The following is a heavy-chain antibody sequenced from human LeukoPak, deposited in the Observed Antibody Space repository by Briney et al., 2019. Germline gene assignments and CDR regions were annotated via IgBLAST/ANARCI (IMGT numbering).Heavy chain of an antibody. V-gene: IGHV4-4*07. J-gene: IGHJ2*01. CDR2: IYTSGST. Sequence: SETLSLTCTVSGGSISSYYWSWIRQPAGKGLEWIGRIYTSGSTNYNPSLKSRVTISVDKSKNQFSLKLSPVTAADTAVYYCARNGYCGGDCYWYFDLWGRGTLVTVSS. CDR3: ARNGYCGGDCYWYFDL. D-gene: IGHD2-21*02. CDR1: GGSISSYY.